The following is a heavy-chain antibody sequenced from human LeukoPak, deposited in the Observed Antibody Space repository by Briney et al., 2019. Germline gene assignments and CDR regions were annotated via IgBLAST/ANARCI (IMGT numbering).Heavy chain of an antibody. D-gene: IGHD3-22*01. CDR1: GFTVSSNY. Sequence: GGSLRLSCAASGFTVSSNYMSWVRQAPGKGLEWVSLLYSDGHIYYPDSVKGRFTISRDNSKNTLYLQMNSLRAEDTAVYYCARDLVGGWDDSSGYYYGYFDYWGQGTLVTVSS. CDR2: LYSDGHI. V-gene: IGHV3-66*02. CDR3: ARDLVGGWDDSSGYYYGYFDY. J-gene: IGHJ4*02.